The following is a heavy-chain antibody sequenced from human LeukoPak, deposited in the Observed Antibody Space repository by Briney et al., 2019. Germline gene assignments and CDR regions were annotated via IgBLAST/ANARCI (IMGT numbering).Heavy chain of an antibody. CDR3: ARDLSPPIVGATFLPYYYYGMDV. D-gene: IGHD1-26*01. Sequence: QPGGSLRLSCAASGFTFSSYAMHWVRQAPGKGLEWVAVISYDGSNKYYADSVKGRFTISRDNAKNSLYLQMNSLRAEDTAVYYCARDLSPPIVGATFLPYYYYGMDVWGQGTTVTVSS. CDR1: GFTFSSYA. V-gene: IGHV3-30-3*01. J-gene: IGHJ6*02. CDR2: ISYDGSNK.